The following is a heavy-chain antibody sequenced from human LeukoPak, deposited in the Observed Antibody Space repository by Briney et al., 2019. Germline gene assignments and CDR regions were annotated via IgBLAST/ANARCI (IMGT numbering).Heavy chain of an antibody. D-gene: IGHD5-18*01. CDR1: GFTFSTSE. CDR2: ISTHGSTT. Sequence: GGSLRLSCAASGFTFSTSETNWVRQAPGRGLEWISCISTHGSTTYYAESVRGRFTISRDNAENSLYLQMNSLRAEDTAVYYCARWFRHTAMFLDHWGQGSLVSVCS. V-gene: IGHV3-48*03. CDR3: ARWFRHTAMFLDH. J-gene: IGHJ4*02.